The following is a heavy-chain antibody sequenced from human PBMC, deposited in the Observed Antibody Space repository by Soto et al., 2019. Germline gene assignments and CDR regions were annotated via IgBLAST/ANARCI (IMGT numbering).Heavy chain of an antibody. J-gene: IGHJ3*02. CDR3: ARDWDYYDSSDI. D-gene: IGHD3-22*01. CDR1: GGTLSSYA. Sequence: SVKVSCKASGGTLSSYAISWVRQAPGQGLEWMGGIIPIFGTANYAQKFQGRVTITADESTSTAYMELSSLRSEDTAVYYCARDWDYYDSSDIWGQGTMVTVSS. CDR2: IIPIFGTA. V-gene: IGHV1-69*13.